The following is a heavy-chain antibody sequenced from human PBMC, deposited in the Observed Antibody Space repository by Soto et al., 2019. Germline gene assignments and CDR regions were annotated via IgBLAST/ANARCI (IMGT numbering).Heavy chain of an antibody. D-gene: IGHD3-3*01. CDR2: INAYNGNT. Sequence: VSSVKVSCKASGYTFTSYGITWVRQAPGQGLEWMGWINAYNGNTNYEQKVQGRVTMTTDTSTSTAYMELRSLRSDETAVYYCARGDVEWLLPSHFDYWGQGTLVTVSS. J-gene: IGHJ4*02. CDR3: ARGDVEWLLPSHFDY. V-gene: IGHV1-18*01. CDR1: GYTFTSYG.